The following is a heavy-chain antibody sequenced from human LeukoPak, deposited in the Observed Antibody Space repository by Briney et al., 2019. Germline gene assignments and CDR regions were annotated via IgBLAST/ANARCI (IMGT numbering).Heavy chain of an antibody. CDR3: ARLRSYHEYHYYGMDV. D-gene: IGHD1-26*01. J-gene: IGHJ6*02. V-gene: IGHV4-59*08. CDR2: IYYSGST. CDR1: GGSISSYY. Sequence: PSETLSLTCTVSGGSISSYYWSWIRQPPGKGLEWIGYIYYSGSTNYNPSLKSRVTISVDTSKNQFSLKLSSVTAADTAVYYCARLRSYHEYHYYGMDVWGQGTTVTVSS.